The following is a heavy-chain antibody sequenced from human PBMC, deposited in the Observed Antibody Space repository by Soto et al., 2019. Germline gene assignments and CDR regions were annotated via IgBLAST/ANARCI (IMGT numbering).Heavy chain of an antibody. CDR1: GGSISGYY. Sequence: QVQLQESGPRLVKPSETLSLTCTVSGGSISGYYGSWIRQPPGKGLEWIGYIYYSGSTNYNPALKSRLTISVDTSKNQFSLKLSSVVDADTAVDYCARGGWRRIDYWGQGTLVTVSS. J-gene: IGHJ4*02. V-gene: IGHV4-59*08. D-gene: IGHD3-3*01. CDR2: IYYSGST. CDR3: ARGGWRRIDY.